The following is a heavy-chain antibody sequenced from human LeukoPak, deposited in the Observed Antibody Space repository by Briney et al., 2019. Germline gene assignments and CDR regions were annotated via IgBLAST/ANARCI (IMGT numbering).Heavy chain of an antibody. V-gene: IGHV3-48*02. CDR3: ASTSGSYYLSFDY. J-gene: IGHJ4*02. CDR1: GFTFSSYS. Sequence: PGGSLRLSCAASGFTFSSYSMNWVRRAPGKGLEWVSYISSSSSTIYYADSVKGRFTISRDNAKNSLYLQMNNLRDEDTAVYYCASTSGSYYLSFDYWGQGTLVTVSS. D-gene: IGHD1-26*01. CDR2: ISSSSSTI.